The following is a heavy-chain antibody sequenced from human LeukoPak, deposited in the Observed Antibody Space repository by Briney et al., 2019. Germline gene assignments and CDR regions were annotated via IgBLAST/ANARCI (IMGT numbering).Heavy chain of an antibody. CDR2: INPNSGGT. D-gene: IGHD5-18*01. CDR1: GYTFTGYY. V-gene: IGHV1-2*06. J-gene: IGHJ4*02. Sequence: ASVKVSCKASGYTFTGYYMHWVRQAPGQGLEWMGRINPNSGGTNYAQKFQGRVTMTRDTSISTAYMELSRLRSDDTAVYYCARGYSYGGWIVDYWGQGTLVTVSS. CDR3: ARGYSYGGWIVDY.